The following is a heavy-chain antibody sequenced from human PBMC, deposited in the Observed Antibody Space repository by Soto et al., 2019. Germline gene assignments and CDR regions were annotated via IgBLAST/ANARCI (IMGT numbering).Heavy chain of an antibody. Sequence: EVQLVESGGGLVQPGGSLRLSCEASGFTVSSNYMSWVRQAPGKGLEWVSVIYSGGSTYYEDSVKSRFTISRDNSKNTLYLLMNSLRAEDTAVYYCARDQDCSSTSCYDVWGQGTLVTVSS. CDR3: ARDQDCSSTSCYDV. D-gene: IGHD2-2*01. CDR1: GFTVSSNY. V-gene: IGHV3-66*01. CDR2: IYSGGST. J-gene: IGHJ4*02.